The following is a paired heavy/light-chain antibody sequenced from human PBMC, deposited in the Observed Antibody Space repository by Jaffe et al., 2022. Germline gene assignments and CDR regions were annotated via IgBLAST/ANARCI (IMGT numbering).Light chain of an antibody. CDR2: KAS. V-gene: IGKV1-5*03. Sequence: DIQMTQSPSTLSASVGDRVTITCRASQSISNWLAWYQQKPGKAPNLLIYKASNLQSGVPSRFSGSGSGTEFTLTISSLQPDDFATYYCQQYNSGSITFGPGTKVDIK. CDR1: QSISNW. CDR3: QQYNSGSIT. J-gene: IGKJ3*01.
Heavy chain of an antibody. CDR2: IYWNDEK. D-gene: IGHD4-17*01. Sequence: QITLKESGPTLVKPTQTLTLTCSFSGFSFSTTAVGVAWIRQPPGKALEWLALIYWNDEKHYSPSLKSRLTITKDTSKNQVVLTLTNMDPVDTATYYCAHGLNTVHDVFDIWGQGTMVTVSS. CDR3: AHGLNTVHDVFDI. CDR1: GFSFSTTAVG. V-gene: IGHV2-5*01. J-gene: IGHJ3*02.